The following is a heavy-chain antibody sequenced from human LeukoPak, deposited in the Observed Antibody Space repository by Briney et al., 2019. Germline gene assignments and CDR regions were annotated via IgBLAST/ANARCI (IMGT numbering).Heavy chain of an antibody. Sequence: PGGSLRLSCAASGFTFSSYAMHWVRQAPGKGLEWVAVIWYDGSNKYYADSVKGRFTISRDNSKNTLYLQMNSLRAEDTAVYYCARERDIAVAGFFGYWGQGTLVTVSS. CDR2: IWYDGSNK. J-gene: IGHJ4*02. CDR3: ARERDIAVAGFFGY. CDR1: GFTFSSYA. D-gene: IGHD6-19*01. V-gene: IGHV3-33*08.